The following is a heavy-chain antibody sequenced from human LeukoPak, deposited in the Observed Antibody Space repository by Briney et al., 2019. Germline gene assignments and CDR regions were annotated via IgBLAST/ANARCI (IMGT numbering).Heavy chain of an antibody. D-gene: IGHD6-13*01. CDR1: GYTFTGYY. J-gene: IGHJ4*02. CDR3: ARGPAAGSFDY. CDR2: INPNSGGT. Sequence: AASVKVSCKASGYTFTGYYMHWVRQAPGQGLEWMGWINPNSGGTNYAQKFQGRVTITADKSTSTAYMELSSLRSEDTAVYYCARGPAAGSFDYWGQGTLVTVSS. V-gene: IGHV1-2*02.